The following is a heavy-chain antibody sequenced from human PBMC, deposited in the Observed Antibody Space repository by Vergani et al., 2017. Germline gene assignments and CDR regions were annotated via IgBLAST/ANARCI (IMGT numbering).Heavy chain of an antibody. V-gene: IGHV4-34*01. Sequence: QVQLQQWGAGLLKPSETLSLTCAVYGGSLSGYYWSWIRQPPGKGLEWIGEIHHSGSTNYNPSLKSLVTISVDTSKNQFSLKLSSVTAADTAVYYCARGGRFATTDVYWGQGTLVTVSS. D-gene: IGHD4-11*01. CDR2: IHHSGST. CDR3: ARGGRFATTDVY. J-gene: IGHJ4*02. CDR1: GGSLSGYY.